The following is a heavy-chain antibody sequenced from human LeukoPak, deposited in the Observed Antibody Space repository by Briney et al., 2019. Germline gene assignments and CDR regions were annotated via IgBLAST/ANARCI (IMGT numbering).Heavy chain of an antibody. V-gene: IGHV3-23*01. Sequence: PGGSLRLSCAAPGFTFSSYAMIGFRQPPGKGLEWFSGISGSGGRTYYADSVKGRFTISRDNSKNTLYMQMNSLKAEDTAVYYCAKDWSVEYSSSSGYWGQGTLVTVSS. CDR1: GFTFSSYA. CDR3: AKDWSVEYSSSSGY. D-gene: IGHD6-6*01. CDR2: ISGSGGRT. J-gene: IGHJ4*02.